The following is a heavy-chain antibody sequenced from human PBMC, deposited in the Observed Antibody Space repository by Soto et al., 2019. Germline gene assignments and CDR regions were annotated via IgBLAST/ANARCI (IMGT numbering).Heavy chain of an antibody. Sequence: TSETLSLTCAVSGYSISSGYYWGWIRQPPGKGLEWIGSIYHSGSTYYNPSLKSRVTISVDTSKNQFSLKLSSVTAADTAVYYCARSGHQYYDFWSGYYTDYYYYGMDVWGQGTTVTVSS. CDR3: ARSGHQYYDFWSGYYTDYYYYGMDV. D-gene: IGHD3-3*01. V-gene: IGHV4-38-2*01. CDR1: GYSISSGYY. J-gene: IGHJ6*02. CDR2: IYHSGST.